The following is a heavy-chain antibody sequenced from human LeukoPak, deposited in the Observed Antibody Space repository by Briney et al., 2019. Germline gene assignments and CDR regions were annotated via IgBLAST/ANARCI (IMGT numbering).Heavy chain of an antibody. CDR1: GYTFTSYG. J-gene: IGHJ4*02. CDR2: VSAYNGNT. D-gene: IGHD6-13*01. CDR3: ARIAAAGEDLLGFDY. V-gene: IGHV1-18*01. Sequence: GASVKVSCKASGYTFTSYGISWVRQAPGQGLEWMGWVSAYNGNTNYAQKLQGRVTMTTDTSTSTAYMELRSLRSDDTAVYYCARIAAAGEDLLGFDYWGQGTLVTVSS.